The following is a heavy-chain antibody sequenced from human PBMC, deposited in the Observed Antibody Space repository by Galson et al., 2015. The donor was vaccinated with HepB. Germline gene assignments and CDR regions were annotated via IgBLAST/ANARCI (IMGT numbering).Heavy chain of an antibody. CDR3: AKDVAWGGCYYYFDY. V-gene: IGHV3-23*01. J-gene: IGHJ4*02. D-gene: IGHD1-26*01. CDR2: ISGSGGTT. CDR1: GFTFSTYA. Sequence: SLRLSCAASGFTFSTYAMTWVRQAPGKGLEWVSAISGSGGTTNYADSVKGRFTISRDNSKNTLYLQMNSLRAEDTAVYYCAKDVAWGGCYYYFDYWGQGTLVTVSS.